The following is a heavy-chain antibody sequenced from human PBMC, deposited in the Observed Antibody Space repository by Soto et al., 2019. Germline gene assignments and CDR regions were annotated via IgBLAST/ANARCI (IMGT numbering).Heavy chain of an antibody. CDR1: GFTLRSYA. CDR2: ISGSGINT. V-gene: IGHV3-23*01. J-gene: IGHJ4*02. CDR3: VGDGNGFGY. D-gene: IGHD2-8*01. Sequence: EVQLLESGGGLVQPGGSLRLSCAVSGFTLRSYAMSWVRHTPGKGLEWVSAISGSGINTFYADSVKGRFAISRDISKNTLHLQMNSLRAEDTAIYYCVGDGNGFGYWGQGTLVTVSS.